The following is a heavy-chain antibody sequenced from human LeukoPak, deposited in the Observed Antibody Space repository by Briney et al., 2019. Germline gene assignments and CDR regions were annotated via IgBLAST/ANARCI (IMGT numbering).Heavy chain of an antibody. CDR2: IGGRGGST. V-gene: IGHV3-23*01. CDR1: GFRFSDFT. Sequence: GGSLRLSCSASGFRFSDFTMTWVRQAPGKGPEWVSAIGGRGGSTYYADSVKGRFTISRDNSKNTLYLQMNSLRAEDTAVYYCAKEGYSSGGYFDYWGQGTLVTVSS. CDR3: AKEGYSSGGYFDY. J-gene: IGHJ4*02. D-gene: IGHD6-19*01.